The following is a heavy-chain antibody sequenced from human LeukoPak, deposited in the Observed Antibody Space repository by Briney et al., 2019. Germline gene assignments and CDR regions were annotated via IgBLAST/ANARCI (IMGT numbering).Heavy chain of an antibody. Sequence: PGGSLRLSCAASGFTFRSFWMSWVRQAPGKGLEWVANIKQDASEKCYADSVKGRFTISRDNRKNSLDLQMNSLRVEDTAVYYCARDGLSAALDFWGQGTLVIVSS. V-gene: IGHV3-7*03. CDR1: GFTFRSFW. CDR2: IKQDASEK. CDR3: ARDGLSAALDF. J-gene: IGHJ4*02. D-gene: IGHD6-25*01.